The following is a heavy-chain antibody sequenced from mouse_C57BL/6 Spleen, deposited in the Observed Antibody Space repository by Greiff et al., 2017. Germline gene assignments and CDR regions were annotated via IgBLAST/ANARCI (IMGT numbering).Heavy chain of an antibody. D-gene: IGHD1-1*01. Sequence: VQLQQSGAELVRPGASVKLSCKASGYTFTDYYINWVKQRPGQGLEWIARIYPGSGNTYYNEKFKGKATLTAEKSSSTAYMQLSSLTSEDSAVYFCARDYGSSPSYYFDYWGQGTTLTVSS. CDR1: GYTFTDYY. CDR2: IYPGSGNT. V-gene: IGHV1-76*01. J-gene: IGHJ2*01. CDR3: ARDYGSSPSYYFDY.